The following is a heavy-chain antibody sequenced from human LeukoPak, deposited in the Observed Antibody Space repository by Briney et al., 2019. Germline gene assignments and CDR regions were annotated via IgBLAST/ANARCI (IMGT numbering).Heavy chain of an antibody. CDR3: TTSWTGYPGYDY. CDR2: IKSKTDGGTT. V-gene: IGHV3-15*01. Sequence: GGSLRLSCAASGFTFSNAWMSWVRQAPGKGLEWVGRIKSKTDGGTTDYAAPVKGRFTISRDDSKNTLYLQMNSLKTEDTAVYYCTTSWTGYPGYDYWGQGTLVTVSS. D-gene: IGHD3/OR15-3a*01. J-gene: IGHJ4*02. CDR1: GFTFSNAW.